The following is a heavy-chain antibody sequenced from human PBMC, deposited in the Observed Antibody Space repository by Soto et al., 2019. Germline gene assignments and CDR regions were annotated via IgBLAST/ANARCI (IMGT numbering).Heavy chain of an antibody. J-gene: IGHJ4*02. V-gene: IGHV1-18*01. Sequence: ASVKVSCKASGYTFTSYGISWVRQAPGQGLEWMGWISAYNGNTNYAQKLQGRVTMTTDTSTSTAYMELRSLRSDDTAVYYCARVRTDIVLMVNYYYFDYWGQGTLVTVSS. D-gene: IGHD2-8*01. CDR2: ISAYNGNT. CDR3: ARVRTDIVLMVNYYYFDY. CDR1: GYTFTSYG.